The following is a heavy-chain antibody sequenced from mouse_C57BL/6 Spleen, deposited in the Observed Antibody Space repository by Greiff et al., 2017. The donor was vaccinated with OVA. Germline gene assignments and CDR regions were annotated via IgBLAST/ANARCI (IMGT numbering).Heavy chain of an antibody. J-gene: IGHJ4*01. CDR1: GFNIKDYY. CDR3: AREGYYGRDYYAMDY. Sequence: EVKLVESGAELVKPGASVKLSCTASGFNIKDYYMHWVKQRPEQGLEWIGRIDPEDGETKYAPKFQGKATITADTSSNTAYLQLSSLTSEDTAVYYCAREGYYGRDYYAMDYWGQGTSVTVSS. CDR2: IDPEDGET. V-gene: IGHV14-2*01. D-gene: IGHD1-1*01.